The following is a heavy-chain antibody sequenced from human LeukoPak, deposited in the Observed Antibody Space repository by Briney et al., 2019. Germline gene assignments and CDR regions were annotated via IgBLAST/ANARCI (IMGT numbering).Heavy chain of an antibody. CDR2: IYYSGST. CDR3: ARGGRNWFDP. D-gene: IGHD1-1*01. J-gene: IGHJ5*02. CDR1: GGSISSYY. Sequence: TSETLSLTCTVSGGSISSYYWSWIRQPPGKGLEWIGYIYYSGSTNYNPSLKSRVTISVDTSNNQCSLKLSSVTAADTAVYYCARGGRNWFDPWGQGTLVTVSS. V-gene: IGHV4-59*01.